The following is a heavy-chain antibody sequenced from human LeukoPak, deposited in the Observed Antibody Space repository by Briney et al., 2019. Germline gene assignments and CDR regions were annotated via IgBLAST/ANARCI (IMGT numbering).Heavy chain of an antibody. Sequence: RSGGSLRLSCAASGFTFSSYAMHWVRQAPGKGLEWVAVISYDGSNKYYADSVKGRFTISRDNSKNTLYLQMNSLRAEDTAVYYCARGGAAAGPGGPYYYGMDVWGKGTTVTVSS. CDR2: ISYDGSNK. D-gene: IGHD6-13*01. J-gene: IGHJ6*04. CDR3: ARGGAAAGPGGPYYYGMDV. V-gene: IGHV3-30*04. CDR1: GFTFSSYA.